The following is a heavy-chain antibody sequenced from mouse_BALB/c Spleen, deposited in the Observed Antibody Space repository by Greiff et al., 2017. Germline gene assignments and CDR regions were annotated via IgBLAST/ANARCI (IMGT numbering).Heavy chain of an antibody. V-gene: IGHV1-4*01. CDR1: GYTFTSYT. CDR2: INPSSGYT. Sequence: VQLQQSGAELVRPGASVKMSCKASGYTFTSYTMHWVKQRPGQGLEWIGYINPSSGYTNYNQKFKDKATLTADKSSSTAYMQLSSLTSEDSAVYYCARRGIYDYDGTFFDYWGQGTTLTVSS. J-gene: IGHJ2*01. CDR3: ARRGIYDYDGTFFDY. D-gene: IGHD2-4*01.